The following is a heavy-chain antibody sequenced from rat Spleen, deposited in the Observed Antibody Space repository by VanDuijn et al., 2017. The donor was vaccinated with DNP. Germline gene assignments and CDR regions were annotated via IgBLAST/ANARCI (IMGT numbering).Heavy chain of an antibody. D-gene: IGHD1-6*01. CDR1: GHSITSSY. CDR2: ISYSGST. V-gene: IGHV3-1*01. J-gene: IGHJ2*01. Sequence: EMQFQESGPGLVKPSQSLSLTCSLAGHSITSSYRWNWIRKFPGNRLEWMGYISYSGSTSYNPSLKSRISITRDTSKNQIFMQLNSVTTEETATYYCARGEYTTDSYDYWGQGVMVTVSS. CDR3: ARGEYTTDSYDY.